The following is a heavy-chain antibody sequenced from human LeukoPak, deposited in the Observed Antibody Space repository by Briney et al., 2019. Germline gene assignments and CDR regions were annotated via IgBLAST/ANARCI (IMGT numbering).Heavy chain of an antibody. Sequence: KPSETLSLTCTVSGGSISSYYWSWIRQPPGKGLEWLGYIYYSGSTNYNPSLKSRVTISVDTSKNQFSLKLSSVTAADTAVYYCARTLRYFDWLLTGPYFDYWGQGTLVTVSS. CDR3: ARTLRYFDWLLTGPYFDY. D-gene: IGHD3-9*01. V-gene: IGHV4-59*01. CDR1: GGSISSYY. CDR2: IYYSGST. J-gene: IGHJ4*02.